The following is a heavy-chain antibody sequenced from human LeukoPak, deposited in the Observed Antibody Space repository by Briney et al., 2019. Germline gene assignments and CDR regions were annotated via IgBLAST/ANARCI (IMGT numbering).Heavy chain of an antibody. D-gene: IGHD5-12*01. J-gene: IGHJ6*03. CDR1: GGTFSSYT. V-gene: IGHV1-69*13. CDR2: IIPIFGTA. Sequence: SVKVSCKASGGTFSSYTISWVRQAPGQGLEWMGRIIPIFGTANYAQKFQGRVTITADESTSTAYMELSSLRSEDNAVYYCPRAKRWWLPGVRLYYYYDIDVWGKVTTVTVSS. CDR3: PRAKRWWLPGVRLYYYYDIDV.